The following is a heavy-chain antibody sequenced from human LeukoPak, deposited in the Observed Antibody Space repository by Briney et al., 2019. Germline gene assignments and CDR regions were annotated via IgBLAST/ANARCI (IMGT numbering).Heavy chain of an antibody. D-gene: IGHD3-10*01. CDR1: GYTFTGYY. V-gene: IGHV1-2*02. CDR2: INANTGGT. CDR3: ARDKRGSGSTFDM. Sequence: ASVKVSCKASGYTFTGYYRHWVRQAPGQGLEWMGWINANTGGTNYAQKFQGRVTMTRDTSISTAYMELSRLRSDDTAVYYCARDKRGSGSTFDMWGQGTVVTVSS. J-gene: IGHJ3*02.